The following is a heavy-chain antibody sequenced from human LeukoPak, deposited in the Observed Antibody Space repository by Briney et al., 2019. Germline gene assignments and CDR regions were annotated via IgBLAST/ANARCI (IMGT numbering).Heavy chain of an antibody. CDR1: GGSISSYY. J-gene: IGHJ5*02. V-gene: IGHV4-4*07. CDR2: IDISGST. Sequence: PSETLSLTCTVSGGSISSYYWSWIRQPPGKGLEWIGRIDISGSTNDNPSLKSRVTMSVDTSKNQFSLKLSSVTAADTAFYYCAGLYYYDSSGFDPWGQGTLVTVSS. CDR3: AGLYYYDSSGFDP. D-gene: IGHD3-22*01.